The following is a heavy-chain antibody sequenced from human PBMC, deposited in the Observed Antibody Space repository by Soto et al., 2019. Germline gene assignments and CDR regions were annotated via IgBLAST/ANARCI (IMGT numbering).Heavy chain of an antibody. CDR2: ISSSSSYI. J-gene: IGHJ4*02. D-gene: IGHD6-13*01. Sequence: EVQLVESGGGLVKPGGSLRLSCAASGFTFSSYSMNWVRQAPGKGLEWVSSISSSSSYIYYADSVKGRFTISRDNAKNSLYLQMNSLRAEDTAVYYCARWRAAAGTFDYWGQGTLVTVSS. CDR1: GFTFSSYS. V-gene: IGHV3-21*01. CDR3: ARWRAAAGTFDY.